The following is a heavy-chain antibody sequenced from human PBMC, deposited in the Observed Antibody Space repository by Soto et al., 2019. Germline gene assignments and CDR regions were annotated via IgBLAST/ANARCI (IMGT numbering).Heavy chain of an antibody. CDR3: TRDLGAPGDY. V-gene: IGHV3-74*01. D-gene: IGHD1-26*01. CDR1: GFTFSGHW. Sequence: EVQLVESGGGLVQPGGSLRLSCAASGFTFSGHWMHWVRQVPGKGLVWVSHINSDGSSTSYADSVKGRFTISRDNAKNTLYRQMNSLRAEDTAVYYWTRDLGAPGDYWGQGTLFTVSS. CDR2: INSDGSST. J-gene: IGHJ4*02.